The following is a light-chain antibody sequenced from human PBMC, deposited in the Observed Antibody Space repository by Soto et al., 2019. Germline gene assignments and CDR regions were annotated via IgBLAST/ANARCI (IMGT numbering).Light chain of an antibody. CDR2: GAF. J-gene: IGKJ4*01. CDR3: QQYRNSQLT. CDR1: QSVSSSY. Sequence: EIVLTQSPGTPSLSPGERATLSCRASQSVSSSYLAWYQQKPGQAPRLLIYGAFSRATGIPDRFSGSGSGTDFTLTISRLEPEDFAVYFCQQYRNSQLTFGGGTKVDIK. V-gene: IGKV3-20*01.